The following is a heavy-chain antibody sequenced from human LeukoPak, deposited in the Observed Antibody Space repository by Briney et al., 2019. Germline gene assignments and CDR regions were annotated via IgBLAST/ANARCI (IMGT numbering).Heavy chain of an antibody. CDR1: GFTFSRFW. CDR2: IKQGGSEK. D-gene: IGHD5-12*01. V-gene: IGHV3-7*04. CDR3: ARDGTYTDYDPDFDI. Sequence: PGGSLRLSCAASGFTFSRFWMSWVRQAPGKGLEWVANIKQGGSEKYYVDSVEGRFTISRDNAKNSLYLQMNSLRAEDTAVFYCARDGTYTDYDPDFDIWGQGTLVTVSS. J-gene: IGHJ4*02.